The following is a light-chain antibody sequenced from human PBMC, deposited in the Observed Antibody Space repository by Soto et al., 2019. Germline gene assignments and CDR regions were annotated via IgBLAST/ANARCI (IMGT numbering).Light chain of an antibody. Sequence: EILLTQSPVTLSVSPGARATLSCRASQSLTSNLAWYQQRPGQAPRLLIYDTSTRATDVPARFSGSGSGTEFTLTIASLQSEDFAVYYCQQYNHWPRMLSFGGGTMVEL. CDR1: QSLTSN. J-gene: IGKJ4*01. CDR3: QQYNHWPRMLS. CDR2: DTS. V-gene: IGKV3-15*01.